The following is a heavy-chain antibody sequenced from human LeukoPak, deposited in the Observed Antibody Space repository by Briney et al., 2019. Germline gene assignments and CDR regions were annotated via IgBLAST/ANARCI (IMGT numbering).Heavy chain of an antibody. Sequence: SETLSLTCAAYGGSFSGYYWSWIRQPPGKGLEWIGEINHSGSTNYNPSLKSRVTISVDTSKNQFSLKLSSVTAADTAVYYCAAELPPGGDAFDIWGQGTMVTVSS. CDR2: INHSGST. D-gene: IGHD1-26*01. V-gene: IGHV4-34*01. J-gene: IGHJ3*02. CDR3: AAELPPGGDAFDI. CDR1: GGSFSGYY.